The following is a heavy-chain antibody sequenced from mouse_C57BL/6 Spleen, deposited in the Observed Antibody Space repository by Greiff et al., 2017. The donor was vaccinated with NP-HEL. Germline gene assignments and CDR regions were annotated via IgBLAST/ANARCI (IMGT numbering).Heavy chain of an antibody. D-gene: IGHD1-1*01. J-gene: IGHJ2*01. CDR2: ISSGGSYT. CDR3: ARHLYGSSHFDY. CDR1: GFTFSSYG. V-gene: IGHV5-6*01. Sequence: EVQRVESGGDLVKPGGSLKLSCAASGFTFSSYGMSWVRQTPDKRLEWVATISSGGSYTYYPDSVKGRFTISRDNAKNTLYLQMSSLKSEDTAMYYCARHLYGSSHFDYWGQGTPLTVSS.